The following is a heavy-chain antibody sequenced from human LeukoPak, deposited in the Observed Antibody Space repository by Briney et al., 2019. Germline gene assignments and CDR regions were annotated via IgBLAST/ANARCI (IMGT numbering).Heavy chain of an antibody. CDR3: VRHGWEQLWSRGWFDP. D-gene: IGHD5-18*01. CDR2: LFFDGAT. V-gene: IGHV4-39*01. Sequence: PSETLSLTCSVTGGSISSSSYYWGWIRQPPGKGLEWIASLFFDGATYYNASLKSQATISADTSTDQFFLKLSSVTAADTAVYYCVRHGWEQLWSRGWFDPWGQGTLVTVSS. CDR1: GGSISSSSYY. J-gene: IGHJ5*02.